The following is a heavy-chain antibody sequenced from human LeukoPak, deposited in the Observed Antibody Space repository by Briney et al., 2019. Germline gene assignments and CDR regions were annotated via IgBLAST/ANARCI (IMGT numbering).Heavy chain of an antibody. D-gene: IGHD3-22*01. CDR3: ARESSDSSGYYPYYFDY. V-gene: IGHV1-69*04. CDR1: GGTFSSYA. CDR2: IIPIFGIA. Sequence: ASVKVSCKASGGTFSSYAISWVRQAPGQGLEWMGRIIPIFGIANYAQKFQGRVTITADKSTSTAYMELSSLRSEDTAVYYCARESSDSSGYYPYYFDYWGQGTLVTVSS. J-gene: IGHJ4*02.